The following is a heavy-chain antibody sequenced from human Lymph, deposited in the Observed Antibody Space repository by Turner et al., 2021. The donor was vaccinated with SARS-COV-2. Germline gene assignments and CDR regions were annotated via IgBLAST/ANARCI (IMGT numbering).Heavy chain of an antibody. J-gene: IGHJ5*02. CDR2: IFYRGCT. D-gene: IGHD2-21*02. CDR3: ARQTVNNWVDP. CDR1: GGSMNNNY. V-gene: IGHV4-59*01. Sequence: QVQLQESGPRLVKPLETLSLTCTVSGGSMNNNYWSWIRQPPGKRLEWIGLIFYRGCTNYNPSLKSRVTISVDTSENQFSLKLTSVTAADTAIYYCARQTVNNWVDPWGHGTLVTVSS.